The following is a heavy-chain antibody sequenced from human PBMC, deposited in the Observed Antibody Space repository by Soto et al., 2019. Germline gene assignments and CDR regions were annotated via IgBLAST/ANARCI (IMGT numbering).Heavy chain of an antibody. Sequence: GESLKISCKGVGYSFTSYWIGWVRQMPGKGLEWMGIIYPGDSDTRYSPSFQGQVTISADKSITTAYLQWSSLKASDTAMYYCARGYCTTTICDPWFDPWGQGTLVTVSS. CDR2: IYPGDSDT. V-gene: IGHV5-51*01. CDR3: ARGYCTTTICDPWFDP. CDR1: GYSFTSYW. J-gene: IGHJ5*02. D-gene: IGHD2-2*01.